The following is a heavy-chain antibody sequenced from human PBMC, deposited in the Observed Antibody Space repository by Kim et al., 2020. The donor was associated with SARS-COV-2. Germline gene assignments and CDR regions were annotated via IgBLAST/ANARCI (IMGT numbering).Heavy chain of an antibody. J-gene: IGHJ4*02. CDR1: GFTFDDYT. D-gene: IGHD3-10*01. CDR2: ISWDGGST. CDR3: AKAKSRYPGLREDGE. Sequence: GGSLRLSCAASGFTFDDYTMHWVRQAPGKGLEWVSLISWDGGSTYYADSVKGRFTISRDNSKNSLYLQMNSLRTEDTALYYCAKAKSRYPGLREDGEWGQGTLVTVSS. V-gene: IGHV3-43*01.